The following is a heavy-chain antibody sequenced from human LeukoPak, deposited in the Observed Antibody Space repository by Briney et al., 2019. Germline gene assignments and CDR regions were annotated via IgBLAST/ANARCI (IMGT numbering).Heavy chain of an antibody. CDR2: IYSGGST. CDR3: ARVDTHDAFDI. CDR1: GYTVSSNY. J-gene: IGHJ3*02. Sequence: GGSLRLSCAASGYTVSSNYMSWVRQAPGKGLEWVSVIYSGGSTYYADSVKGRFTISRDNSKNTLYLQMNSLRAEDTAVYYCARVDTHDAFDIWGQGTMVTVSS. D-gene: IGHD2-2*02. V-gene: IGHV3-53*01.